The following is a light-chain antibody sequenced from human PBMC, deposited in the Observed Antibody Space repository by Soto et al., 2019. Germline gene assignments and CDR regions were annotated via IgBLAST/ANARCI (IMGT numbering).Light chain of an antibody. J-gene: IGKJ5*01. V-gene: IGKV1-5*03. CDR3: QQYENLPT. CDR2: KAS. Sequence: DIQMTKAPSTLSASVGDRVTTTCRASQSITNRLAWYQQKPGKAPQILIYKASTLKSGVPSRFSGSGSGTEFTLTICSLQPDDFATYYCQQYENLPTLSQGTRLEIK. CDR1: QSITNR.